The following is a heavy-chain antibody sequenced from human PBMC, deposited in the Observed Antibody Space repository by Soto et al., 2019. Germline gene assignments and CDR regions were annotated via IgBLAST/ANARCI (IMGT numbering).Heavy chain of an antibody. V-gene: IGHV3-21*01. CDR2: ISSSSSYI. CDR1: GFTFSTHW. D-gene: IGHD2-2*01. CDR3: ARVGGGYQLLHAFDI. Sequence: EVHLVESGGGLVQPGGSLTLSCAASGFTFSTHWMHWVRQAPGKGLEWVSSISSSSSYIYYADSVKGRFTISRDNAKNSLYLQMNSLRAEDTAVYYCARVGGGYQLLHAFDIWGQGTMVTVSS. J-gene: IGHJ3*02.